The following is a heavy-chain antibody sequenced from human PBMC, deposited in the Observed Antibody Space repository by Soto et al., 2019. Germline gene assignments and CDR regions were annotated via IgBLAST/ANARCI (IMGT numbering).Heavy chain of an antibody. CDR1: GFTFSDYY. V-gene: IGHV3-11*01. CDR2: ISSSGSTI. D-gene: IGHD5-18*01. CDR3: ARERRDVERVQLWLMSDY. Sequence: QVQLVESGGGLVKPGVSLRLSCAASGFTFSDYYMSWIRQAPGKGLEWVSYISSSGSTIYYADAVKGRFTISRDNAKNSLYLQMNSLRAEDTAVYYCARERRDVERVQLWLMSDYWGQGTLVTVSS. J-gene: IGHJ4*02.